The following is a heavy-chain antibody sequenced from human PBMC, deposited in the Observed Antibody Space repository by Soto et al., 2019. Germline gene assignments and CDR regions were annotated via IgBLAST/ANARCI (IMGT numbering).Heavy chain of an antibody. CDR1: GFTFSSYA. V-gene: IGHV3-23*01. Sequence: GGSLRLSCAASGFTFSSYAMSWVRQAPGKGPEWVSAISGSGGSTYYADSVKGRFTISRDNSKNTLYLQMNSLRAEDTAVYYCAKLAGVVVKRNWFDPWGQGTLVTAPQ. CDR3: AKLAGVVVKRNWFDP. J-gene: IGHJ5*02. CDR2: ISGSGGST. D-gene: IGHD3-22*01.